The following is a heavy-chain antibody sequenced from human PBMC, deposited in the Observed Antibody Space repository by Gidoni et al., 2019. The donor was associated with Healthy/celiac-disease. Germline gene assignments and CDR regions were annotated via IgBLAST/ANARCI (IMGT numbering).Heavy chain of an antibody. V-gene: IGHV3-7*03. J-gene: IGHJ6*02. CDR3: ARDPRRSSMVRGVFYYYYYGMDV. CDR1: GFTVSSYW. D-gene: IGHD3-10*01. Sequence: EVQLVESGGGLVQPGGSLRLSCAASGFTVSSYWMSWVRQAPGKGLEWVANIKQDGSEKYYVDSVKGRFTISRDNAKNSLYLQMNSLRAEDTAVYYCARDPRRSSMVRGVFYYYYYGMDVWGQGTTVTVSS. CDR2: IKQDGSEK.